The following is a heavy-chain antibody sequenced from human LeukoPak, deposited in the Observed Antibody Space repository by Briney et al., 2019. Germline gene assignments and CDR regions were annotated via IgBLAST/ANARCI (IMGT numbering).Heavy chain of an antibody. D-gene: IGHD3-22*01. CDR1: GLTFSDYW. V-gene: IGHV3-74*01. Sequence: GGSLRLSCAVSGLTFSDYWMHWVRQAPGKGLVWVSRISNDGTSTSYADSMKGRFTISRDNAKNTLYLQMNSLRAEDTAVYYCARDLDYSETSGYYLTYWGQGTLVTVSS. CDR3: ARDLDYSETSGYYLTY. CDR2: ISNDGTST. J-gene: IGHJ4*02.